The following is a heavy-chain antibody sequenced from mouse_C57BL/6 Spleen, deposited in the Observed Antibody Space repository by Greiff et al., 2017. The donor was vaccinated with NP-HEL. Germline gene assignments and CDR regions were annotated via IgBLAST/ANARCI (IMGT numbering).Heavy chain of an antibody. CDR3: ARGVLSYDYDAGPFDY. Sequence: VQLQQSGPELVKPGASVKISCKASGYTFTDYYMNWVKQSHGKSLEWIGDINPNNGGTSYNQKFKGKATLTVDKSSSTAYMELRSLTSEDSAVYYCARGVLSYDYDAGPFDYWGQGTTLTVSS. CDR2: INPNNGGT. CDR1: GYTFTDYY. J-gene: IGHJ2*01. D-gene: IGHD2-4*01. V-gene: IGHV1-26*01.